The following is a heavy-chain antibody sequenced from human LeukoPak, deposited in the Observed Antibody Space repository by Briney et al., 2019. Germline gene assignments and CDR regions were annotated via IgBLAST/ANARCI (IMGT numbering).Heavy chain of an antibody. J-gene: IGHJ6*03. V-gene: IGHV4-4*07. CDR2: IYTSGST. Sequence: PSETLSLTCTVSGGSISSYYWSWIRQPAGKGLEWIGRIYTSGSTNYNPSLKSRVTMSVDTSKNQFSLKLSSVTAADTAVYYCARMKPDYYYYYMDVWGKGTTVTISS. CDR1: GGSISSYY. CDR3: ARMKPDYYYYYMDV.